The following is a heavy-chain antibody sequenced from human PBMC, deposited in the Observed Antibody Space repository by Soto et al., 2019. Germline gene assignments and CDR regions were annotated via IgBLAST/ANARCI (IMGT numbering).Heavy chain of an antibody. CDR2: INPKSGGT. CDR3: ARGHSTDCSNGVCSFFYNHEMDV. Sequence: ASVKVSCKASGYLFTAYSMHWVRQAPGQGLEWLGRINPKSGGTSTAQKFQGWVTMTRDRSISTVYMELTRLRSDDTAVYFCARGHSTDCSNGVCSFFYNHEMDVWGQGTTVTVSS. D-gene: IGHD2-8*01. V-gene: IGHV1-2*04. J-gene: IGHJ6*02. CDR1: GYLFTAYS.